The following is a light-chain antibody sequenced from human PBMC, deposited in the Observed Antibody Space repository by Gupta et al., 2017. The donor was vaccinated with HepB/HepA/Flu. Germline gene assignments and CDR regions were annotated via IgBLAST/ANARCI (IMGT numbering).Light chain of an antibody. J-gene: IGKJ2*01. V-gene: IGKV2-28*01. CDR2: LGS. Sequence: DIVMTQSPLSLPVTPGEPASISCRSSQSLLESNGYTYLDWYLQRPGQPPQLLIYLGSNRASGVPDRFSGGGSGTYYTLKISRVEATDVVVYYCRQALQHPRTFGQGTKLEIK. CDR3: RQALQHPRT. CDR1: QSLLESNGYTY.